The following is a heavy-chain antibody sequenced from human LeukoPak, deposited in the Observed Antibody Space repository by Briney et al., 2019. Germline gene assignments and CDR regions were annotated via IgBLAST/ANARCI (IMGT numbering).Heavy chain of an antibody. J-gene: IGHJ4*02. CDR2: ISGIGGST. CDR3: AKDKGASIPYYFDY. Sequence: PGRSLRLSCAASGFTFSTYAMSCVRQAPGEWLEWVSSISGIGGSTYYTDSVKGRFTISRDNSKNTLYLQMNSLRAEDTAVYYCAKDKGASIPYYFDYWGQGTLVTVSS. CDR1: GFTFSTYA. D-gene: IGHD1-26*01. V-gene: IGHV3-23*01.